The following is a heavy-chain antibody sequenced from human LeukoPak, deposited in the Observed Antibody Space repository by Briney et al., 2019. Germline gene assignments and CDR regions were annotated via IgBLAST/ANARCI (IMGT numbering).Heavy chain of an antibody. D-gene: IGHD3-10*01. CDR1: GGSVSSGSYY. Sequence: SETLSLTCTVSGGSVSSGSYYWSWIRQPPGKGLEWIGYIYYSGSTNYNPSLKSRVTISVDTSKNQFSLKLSSVTAADTAVYYCARDSAGSGVGYYYYYGMDVWGKGTTVTVSP. CDR3: ARDSAGSGVGYYYYYGMDV. V-gene: IGHV4-61*01. J-gene: IGHJ6*04. CDR2: IYYSGST.